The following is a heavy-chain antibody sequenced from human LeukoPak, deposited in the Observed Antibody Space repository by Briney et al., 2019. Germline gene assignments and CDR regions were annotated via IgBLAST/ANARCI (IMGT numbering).Heavy chain of an antibody. CDR1: GFTFSSYA. J-gene: IGHJ4*02. Sequence: PGGSLRLSCAASGFTFSSYAMHWVRQAPGKGLEWVAVIPYDGSNKYYADSVKGRFTISRDNSKNTLYLQMNSLRAEDTAVYYCARDAYSSGFFDYWGQGTLVTVSS. CDR3: ARDAYSSGFFDY. CDR2: IPYDGSNK. D-gene: IGHD6-19*01. V-gene: IGHV3-30-3*01.